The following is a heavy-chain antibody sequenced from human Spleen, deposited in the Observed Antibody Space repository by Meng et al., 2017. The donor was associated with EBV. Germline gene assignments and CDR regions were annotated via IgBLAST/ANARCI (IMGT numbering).Heavy chain of an antibody. CDR3: ARRHYYDSSGYYYPDY. Sequence: QVQLVQSGAELKKSGASVKVSCKASGYTFTSYDINWVRQATGQGLEWMGWMNPRSGNTGYAQKFQGRVTMTTDTSTTTAYMELRSLRSDDTAVYYCARRHYYDSSGYYYPDYWGQGTLVTVSS. D-gene: IGHD3-22*01. CDR2: MNPRSGNT. J-gene: IGHJ4*02. V-gene: IGHV1-8*01. CDR1: GYTFTSYD.